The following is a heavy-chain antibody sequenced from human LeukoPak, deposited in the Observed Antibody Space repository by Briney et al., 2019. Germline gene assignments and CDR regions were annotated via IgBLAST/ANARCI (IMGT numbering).Heavy chain of an antibody. CDR2: INPNSGGT. Sequence: ASVKVSCKASGYTFTSYGISWVRQAPGQGLEWMGWINPNSGGTNYAQNFQGRVTMSRDTSISTAYMELSRLRSDDTAVYYCARGRLVEMATTTLNDYWGQGTLVTVFS. V-gene: IGHV1-2*02. J-gene: IGHJ4*02. CDR3: ARGRLVEMATTTLNDY. CDR1: GYTFTSYG. D-gene: IGHD5-24*01.